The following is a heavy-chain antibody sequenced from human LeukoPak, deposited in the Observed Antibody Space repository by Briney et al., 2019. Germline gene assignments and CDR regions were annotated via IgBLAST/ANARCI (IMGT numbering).Heavy chain of an antibody. CDR3: ARDRTQNYDFWSVYYLNWFDP. Sequence: SQTLSLTCTVSGGSISSGSYYWSWIRQPAGKGLEWIGRIYTSGSTNYNPSLKSRVTISVDTSKNQFSLKLSSVTAADTAVYYCARDRTQNYDFWSVYYLNWFDPWGQGTLVTVSS. J-gene: IGHJ5*02. CDR2: IYTSGST. D-gene: IGHD3-3*01. CDR1: GGSISSGSYY. V-gene: IGHV4-61*02.